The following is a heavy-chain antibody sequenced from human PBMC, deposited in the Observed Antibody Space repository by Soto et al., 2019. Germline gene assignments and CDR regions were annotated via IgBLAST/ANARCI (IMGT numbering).Heavy chain of an antibody. CDR2: INPSGGSS. CDR1: GYTFTSYY. V-gene: IGHV1-46*01. CDR3: PNTDNSSTTSCPIAC. J-gene: IGHJ4*02. D-gene: IGHD2-2*01. Sequence: ASVEGSCMASGYTFTSYYMHWVRQPACQGVAWMGIINPSGGSSSYAQKFQGRVTMTRDTSTSPVYKELSSLRTDDTSTYHSPNTDNSSTTSCPIACWGQGTLVTVSS.